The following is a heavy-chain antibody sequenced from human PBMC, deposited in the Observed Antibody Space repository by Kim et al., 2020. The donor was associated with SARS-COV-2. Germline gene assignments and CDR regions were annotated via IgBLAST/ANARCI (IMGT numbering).Heavy chain of an antibody. CDR2: FDPEDGET. V-gene: IGHV1-24*01. CDR3: ATGQVYTGELFSRVGENYYYYGMDV. CDR1: GYTLTELS. J-gene: IGHJ6*02. D-gene: IGHD3-10*01. Sequence: ASVKVSCKVSGYTLTELSMHWVRQAPGKGLEWMGGFDPEDGETIYAQKFQGRVTMTEDTSTDTAYMELSSLRSEDTAVYYCATGQVYTGELFSRVGENYYYYGMDVWGQGTTVTVSS.